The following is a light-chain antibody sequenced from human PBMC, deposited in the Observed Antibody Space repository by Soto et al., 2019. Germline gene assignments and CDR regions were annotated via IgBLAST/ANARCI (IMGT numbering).Light chain of an antibody. Sequence: EIVLTQSPDTLSLSPGERATLSCRASQSVRINYLAWYQQKPGQAPRFLIYDASSRATGIPDRFSGSGSGTDFTLTISRLEPEDFAVYYCQQYGRSPLTFGGGTKVEIK. CDR3: QQYGRSPLT. CDR2: DAS. CDR1: QSVRINY. J-gene: IGKJ4*01. V-gene: IGKV3-20*01.